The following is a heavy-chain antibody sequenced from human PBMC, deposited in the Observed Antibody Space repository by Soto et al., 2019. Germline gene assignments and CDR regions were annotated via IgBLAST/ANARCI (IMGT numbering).Heavy chain of an antibody. Sequence: SETLSLTCTVSDGSVNSGSYYWSWIRQPPGKGLEWIGYIYSSRSTLYNPSLKSRVIISAGTSMNQFSLKLSSVTAADTAVYYCARDSVAFFDSWGQGTLVTVSS. CDR3: ARDSVAFFDS. J-gene: IGHJ4*02. CDR2: IYSSRST. V-gene: IGHV4-61*01. D-gene: IGHD2-15*01. CDR1: DGSVNSGSYY.